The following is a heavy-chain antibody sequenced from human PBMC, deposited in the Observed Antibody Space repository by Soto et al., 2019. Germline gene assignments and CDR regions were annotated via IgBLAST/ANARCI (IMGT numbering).Heavy chain of an antibody. Sequence: QEQLQQWGAGLLKPSETLSLTCAVYGGCVSSGNYYWSWIRQPPGKGLEWIGEMSHSGGTHFNPSLKSRVTTSVDTSKNQFSLKMSSVTAADTALYYCARVERGTATTVVDAFDIWGPGTMVTVSS. V-gene: IGHV4-34*01. CDR3: ARVERGTATTVVDAFDI. CDR1: GGCVSSGNYY. J-gene: IGHJ3*02. CDR2: MSHSGGT. D-gene: IGHD1-1*01.